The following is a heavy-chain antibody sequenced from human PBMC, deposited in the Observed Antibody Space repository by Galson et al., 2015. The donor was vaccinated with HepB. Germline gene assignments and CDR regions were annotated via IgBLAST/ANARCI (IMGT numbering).Heavy chain of an antibody. V-gene: IGHV3-33*01. CDR3: AREAGSSFSYYKMDV. CDR1: AFTFTSYG. CDR2: IWYDGNKK. J-gene: IGHJ6*02. Sequence: SLRLSCAASAFTFTSYGMHWVRQAPGKGLEWVAVIWYDGNKKYYADSVKGRFTISRDNSKNTLYLQMNSLRAEDTAVYYCAREAGSSFSYYKMDVWGQGTTVTVSS. D-gene: IGHD3-10*01.